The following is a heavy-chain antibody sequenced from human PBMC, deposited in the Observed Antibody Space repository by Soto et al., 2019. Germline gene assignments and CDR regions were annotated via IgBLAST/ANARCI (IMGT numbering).Heavy chain of an antibody. Sequence: GGSLRLSCAASGFTFSNYAMNWVRQAPGKGLEWVSGITGSGGATFYADSVKGRFTISRDNSKNTVYLQVNSVRADDTAVYYCAKEYTSISKGSFDYWGQGALVTVPQ. CDR1: GFTFSNYA. J-gene: IGHJ4*02. V-gene: IGHV3-23*01. CDR3: AKEYTSISKGSFDY. CDR2: ITGSGGAT. D-gene: IGHD2-2*02.